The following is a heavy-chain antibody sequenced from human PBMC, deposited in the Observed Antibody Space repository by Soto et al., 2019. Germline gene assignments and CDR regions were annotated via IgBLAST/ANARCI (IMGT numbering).Heavy chain of an antibody. Sequence: SSETLSLTCTVSGGSISGYFWSWIRQPAGKGLEWIGRIFASGRTDYNPSLKSRVTMSVDTSKNQFSLKLRSLTAADTAVYFCARDSAGTTSFDWFDPWGQGTLVTVSS. CDR1: GGSISGYF. V-gene: IGHV4-4*07. CDR3: ARDSAGTTSFDWFDP. J-gene: IGHJ5*02. D-gene: IGHD1-7*01. CDR2: IFASGRT.